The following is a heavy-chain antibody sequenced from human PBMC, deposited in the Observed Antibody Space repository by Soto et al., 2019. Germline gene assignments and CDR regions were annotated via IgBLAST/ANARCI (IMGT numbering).Heavy chain of an antibody. CDR1: GDSINSDGYF. CDR2: IYHFGTT. J-gene: IGHJ5*02. V-gene: IGHV4-31*03. Sequence: QVQLQESGPGLVKPSQTLSLTCTVSGDSINSDGYFWSWIRQHPGKGLEWIGSIYHFGTTYYNPSLRSRLNMSMDTSKNQFSLNLNSVTAADTAVYYCARLICASSICYFPAWFDPWGRGTLVTVSS. CDR3: ARLICASSICYFPAWFDP. D-gene: IGHD2-21*01.